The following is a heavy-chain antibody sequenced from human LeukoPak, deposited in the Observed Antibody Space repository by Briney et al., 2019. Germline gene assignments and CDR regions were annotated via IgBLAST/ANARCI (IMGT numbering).Heavy chain of an antibody. D-gene: IGHD5-18*01. CDR1: GFTFSDYY. J-gene: IGHJ4*02. Sequence: PGGSLRLSCAASGFTFSDYYMSWIRQAPGKGQEWVSYISSSGSTIYYADSVKGRFTISRDNAKNSLYLQMNSLRAEDTAVYYCAREILYSYGSYYFDYWGQGTLVTVSS. CDR2: ISSSGSTI. CDR3: AREILYSYGSYYFDY. V-gene: IGHV3-11*01.